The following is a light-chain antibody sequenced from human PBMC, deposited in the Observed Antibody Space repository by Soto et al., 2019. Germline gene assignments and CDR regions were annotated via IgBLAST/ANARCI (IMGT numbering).Light chain of an antibody. CDR2: DAS. Sequence: IQMTQSPSTLSSSVGDRVTITCRASQSIRSWLAWYQQKPGKAPNLLIYDASSLESGVPSRFSGSGSGTEFTLTISSLQPDDFATYYCQQYQSSWTFGQGTKVDIK. J-gene: IGKJ1*01. CDR1: QSIRSW. V-gene: IGKV1-5*01. CDR3: QQYQSSWT.